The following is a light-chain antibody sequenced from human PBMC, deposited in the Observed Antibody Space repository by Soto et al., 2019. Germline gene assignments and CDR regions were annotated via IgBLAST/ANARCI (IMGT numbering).Light chain of an antibody. CDR1: QTSGSNF. J-gene: IGKJ5*01. V-gene: IGKV3-20*01. Sequence: EIVSTQSPGTLSLSPGERATLSCKTSQTSGSNFLAWYQHKPGQAPRLLIYASSNRATGIPDRFSGSASGPDFTLTINRLEPEDFAVYYCQLYGISPQFGQGTRLEIK. CDR3: QLYGISPQ. CDR2: ASS.